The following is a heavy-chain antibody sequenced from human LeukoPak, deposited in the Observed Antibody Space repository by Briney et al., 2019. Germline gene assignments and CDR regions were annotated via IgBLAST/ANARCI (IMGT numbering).Heavy chain of an antibody. CDR3: ARADYVVAIPSVGRDYYYYGRDV. CDR2: ITTIFGTA. D-gene: IGHD2-2*01. Sequence: VKASCMLSRGTFTIYAIGWVRHPPEPGIEWMGWITTIFGTANYAQKCQGRVTITADKSTSTAYMELSRLRSEDTAVYYCARADYVVAIPSVGRDYYYYGRDVWGQGNTVTASS. J-gene: IGHJ6*02. V-gene: IGHV1-69*06. CDR1: RGTFTIYA.